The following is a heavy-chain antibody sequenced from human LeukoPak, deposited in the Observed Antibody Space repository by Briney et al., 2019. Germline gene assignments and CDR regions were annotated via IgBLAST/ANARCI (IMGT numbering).Heavy chain of an antibody. CDR2: INHSGST. J-gene: IGHJ3*02. Sequence: SETLSLTCAVSGGSLSGYYWTWIRQPPGKGLEWIGEINHSGSTNYNPSLKSRVTISVDTSRKQFFLRLSSVTAADTAMYYCARHRPRRAFDIWGQGTMVTVSS. V-gene: IGHV4-34*01. CDR3: ARHRPRRAFDI. CDR1: GGSLSGYY.